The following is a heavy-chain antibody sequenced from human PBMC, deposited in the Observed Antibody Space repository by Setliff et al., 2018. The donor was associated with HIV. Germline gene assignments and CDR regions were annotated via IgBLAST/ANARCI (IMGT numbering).Heavy chain of an antibody. CDR2: IHPSGGST. Sequence: GASVKVSCKASGYTFTGYYMHWVRQAPGQGLEWMGVIHPSGGSTSYAQSFQDRVTMTRDTSISTAYMELSRLRSDDTAVYYCARPNYYDSSGSFDYWGQGTLVTVSS. J-gene: IGHJ4*02. V-gene: IGHV1-46*01. CDR3: ARPNYYDSSGSFDY. CDR1: GYTFTGYY. D-gene: IGHD3-22*01.